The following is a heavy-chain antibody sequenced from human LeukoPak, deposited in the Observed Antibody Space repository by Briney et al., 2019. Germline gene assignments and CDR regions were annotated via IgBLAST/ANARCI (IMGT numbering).Heavy chain of an antibody. CDR3: ARESSSAGYGVFDY. CDR1: GFTFSSYA. CDR2: ISYDGSNK. J-gene: IGHJ4*02. D-gene: IGHD4-17*01. V-gene: IGHV3-30*04. Sequence: PGGSLRLSCAASGFTFSSYAMHWVRQAPGKGLEWAAVISYDGSNKYYADSVKGRFTISRDNSKNTLYLQMNSLRAEDTAVYYCARESSSAGYGVFDYWGQGTLVTVSS.